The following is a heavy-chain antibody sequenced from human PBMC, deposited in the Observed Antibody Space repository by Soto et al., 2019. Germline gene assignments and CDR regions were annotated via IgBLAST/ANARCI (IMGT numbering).Heavy chain of an antibody. CDR2: ISSSSSTI. D-gene: IGHD6-19*01. Sequence: EVQLVESGRGLVQPGGSLRLSCAASGFTFSSYSMNWVRQATGKGLEWVSYISSSSSTIYYADSVKGRLTISRDNAKNSLYLQMNSLRDEDMAVYYFVSDSSGWYLRQNYWCQETLVTVSS. J-gene: IGHJ4*02. V-gene: IGHV3-48*02. CDR3: VSDSSGWYLRQNY. CDR1: GFTFSSYS.